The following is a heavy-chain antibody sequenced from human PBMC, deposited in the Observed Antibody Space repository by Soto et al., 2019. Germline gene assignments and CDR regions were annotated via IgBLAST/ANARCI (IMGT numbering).Heavy chain of an antibody. CDR2: TSGSGGST. CDR1: GFTFSSYA. CDR3: AKGIGRGYSYGYRGYYYGMDV. V-gene: IGHV3-23*01. D-gene: IGHD5-18*01. Sequence: PGGSLRLSCAASGFTFSSYAMRWVRQAPGQWLEWVSATSGSGGSTYYADSVKGRFTISRDNSKNTLYLQMNSLRAEDTAVYYCAKGIGRGYSYGYRGYYYGMDVWGQGTTVTVSS. J-gene: IGHJ6*02.